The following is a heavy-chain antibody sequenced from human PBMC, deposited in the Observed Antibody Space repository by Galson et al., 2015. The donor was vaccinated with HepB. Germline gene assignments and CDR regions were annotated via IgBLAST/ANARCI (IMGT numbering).Heavy chain of an antibody. J-gene: IGHJ3*02. CDR2: ISYDGSNK. D-gene: IGHD2-2*02. CDR1: GFTFSSYA. Sequence: SLRLSCAASGFTFSSYAMHWVRQAPGKGLEWVAVISYDGSNKYYADSVKGRFTISRDNSKNTLYLQMNSLRAEDTAVYYCARARYCSSTSCYRSLAFDIWGQGTMVTVSS. V-gene: IGHV3-30-3*01. CDR3: ARARYCSSTSCYRSLAFDI.